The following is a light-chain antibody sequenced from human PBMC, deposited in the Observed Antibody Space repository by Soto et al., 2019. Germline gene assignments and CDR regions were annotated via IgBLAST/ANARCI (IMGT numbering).Light chain of an antibody. CDR2: DAS. CDR1: QSVSSN. CDR3: QQYNSWPPNYT. Sequence: EIVMTQSPATLSVSPGERATLSCRASQSVSSNLAWYQQKPGQAPRLLIYDASTRATGFPARFSGSGSGTEFTLTISSLQSEDFAIYYCQQYNSWPPNYTFGQGTKLEIK. J-gene: IGKJ2*01. V-gene: IGKV3-15*01.